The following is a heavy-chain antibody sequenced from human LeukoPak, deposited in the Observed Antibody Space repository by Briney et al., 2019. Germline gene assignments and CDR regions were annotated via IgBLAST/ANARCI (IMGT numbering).Heavy chain of an antibody. Sequence: GRSLRLSCAASGFTFSSYGMHWVRQAPGKGLEWVAVIWYDGSNKYYADSVKGRFTISRDNSKNTLYLQMNSLRAEDTAVYYCARDPTIAAEYYYYGMDVWGQGTTVTVSS. CDR1: GFTFSSYG. V-gene: IGHV3-33*01. CDR2: IWYDGSNK. D-gene: IGHD6-13*01. CDR3: ARDPTIAAEYYYYGMDV. J-gene: IGHJ6*02.